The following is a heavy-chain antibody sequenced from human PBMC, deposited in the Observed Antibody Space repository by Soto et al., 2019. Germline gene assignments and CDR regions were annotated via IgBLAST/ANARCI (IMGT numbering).Heavy chain of an antibody. CDR3: ATVGYSSGWYLWWFDP. D-gene: IGHD6-19*01. CDR2: FDPEDGET. CDR1: GYTLTELS. V-gene: IGHV1-24*01. J-gene: IGHJ5*02. Sequence: ASVKVSCKVSGYTLTELSMHWVRQAPGKGLEWMGGFDPEDGETIYAQKFQGRVTMTEDTSTDTAYMELSSLRSEDTAVYYCATVGYSSGWYLWWFDPWGQGTLVTVSS.